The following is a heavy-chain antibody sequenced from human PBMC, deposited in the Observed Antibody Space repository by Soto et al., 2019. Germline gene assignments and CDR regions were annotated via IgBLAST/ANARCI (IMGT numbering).Heavy chain of an antibody. Sequence: GGSVRLSCAASGFTFSSYSMNWVRQAPGKGLEWVSSISSSSSYIYYADSVKGRFTISRDNAKNSLYLQMNSLRAEDTAVYYCASSLSGTGGYSWGQGTLVTVSS. CDR3: ASSLSGTGGYS. D-gene: IGHD1-26*01. CDR1: GFTFSSYS. V-gene: IGHV3-21*01. CDR2: ISSSSSYI. J-gene: IGHJ4*02.